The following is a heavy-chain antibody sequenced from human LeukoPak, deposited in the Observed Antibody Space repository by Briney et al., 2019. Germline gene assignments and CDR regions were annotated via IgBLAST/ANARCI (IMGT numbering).Heavy chain of an antibody. Sequence: PGGSLRLSCAASGLTFINYWMYWVRQTPGKGLMWVSRMNSDGSSANYADSVKGRFTISRDNAKNTLYLEMNSLRADDTAVYYCARAGEYRFDYWGPGTLVTVSS. J-gene: IGHJ4*02. CDR2: MNSDGSSA. D-gene: IGHD6-6*01. V-gene: IGHV3-74*01. CDR3: ARAGEYRFDY. CDR1: GLTFINYW.